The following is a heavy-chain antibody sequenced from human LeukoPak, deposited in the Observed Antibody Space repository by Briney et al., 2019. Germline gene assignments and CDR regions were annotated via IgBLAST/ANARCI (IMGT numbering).Heavy chain of an antibody. CDR3: ARRGTIAVPVFWFDP. D-gene: IGHD6-19*01. V-gene: IGHV3-7*01. J-gene: IGHJ5*02. CDR1: GFNFNDYY. CDR2: IKQDGSEK. Sequence: GGSLRLSCTASGFNFNDYYMSWVRQAPGKGLEWVANIKQDGSEKYYLDSLEGRFTISRDNAKNSVYLQINRLRAEDTAVYYCARRGTIAVPVFWFDPWGQGTLVIVSS.